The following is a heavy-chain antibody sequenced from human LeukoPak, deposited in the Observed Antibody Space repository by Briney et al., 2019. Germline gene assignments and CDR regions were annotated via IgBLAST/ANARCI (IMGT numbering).Heavy chain of an antibody. J-gene: IGHJ4*02. D-gene: IGHD4-11*01. CDR1: GFTFDDYA. CDR3: SKAGDTNYYRHGDY. Sequence: SLRLSCAASGFTFDDYAMHWVRQAPGKGLEWVSGISWNSGSIGYADSVKGRFTISRDNAKNTVYLQMNNLRGEDTALYYCSKAGDTNYYRHGDYWGQGTLVTVSS. CDR2: ISWNSGSI. V-gene: IGHV3-9*01.